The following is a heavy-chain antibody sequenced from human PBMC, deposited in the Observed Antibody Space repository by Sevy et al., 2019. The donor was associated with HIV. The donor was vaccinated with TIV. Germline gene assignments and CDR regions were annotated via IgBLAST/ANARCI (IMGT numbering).Heavy chain of an antibody. CDR1: GFTFSSYS. J-gene: IGHJ6*03. Sequence: GGSLRLSCAASGFTFSSYSMNWVRQAPGKGLEWVSYISSSSSTKYYADSVKGRFTISRDNAKNTLYLQMNSLRDEDKAVDYCAREATGTTRDVLYYYYMDFWGKGTTVTVSS. V-gene: IGHV3-48*02. D-gene: IGHD1-1*01. CDR3: AREATGTTRDVLYYYYMDF. CDR2: ISSSSSTK.